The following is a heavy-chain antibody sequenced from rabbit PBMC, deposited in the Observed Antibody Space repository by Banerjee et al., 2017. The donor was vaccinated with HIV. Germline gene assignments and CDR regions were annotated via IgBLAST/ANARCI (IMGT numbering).Heavy chain of an antibody. CDR1: GFSFSSSYY. CDR2: IYAGSSDNT. CDR3: ARDIFGGYFGYGYAKDL. V-gene: IGHV1S40*01. D-gene: IGHD6-1*01. Sequence: QSLEESGGDLVKPGASLTLTCTASGFSFSSSYYMCWVRQAPGKGLEWIGCIYAGSSDNTYYASWAKGRFTISKTSSTTVTLQMTSLTAADTATYFCARDIFGGYFGYGYAKDLWGPGTLVTVS. J-gene: IGHJ4*01.